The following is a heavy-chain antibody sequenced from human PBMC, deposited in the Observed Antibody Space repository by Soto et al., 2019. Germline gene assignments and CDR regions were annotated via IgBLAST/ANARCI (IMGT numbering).Heavy chain of an antibody. D-gene: IGHD2-2*01. CDR2: INPFLRIA. CDR3: AASVYSSTWPPYYYNLDV. J-gene: IGHJ6*03. CDR1: GGTFSSYA. Sequence: ASVKVSCKASGGTFSSYAFSWVRQAHGEGLEWMGRINPFLRIANYAQNFQGRVTITADQSTNTTYMELDSLKSEDTAVYYCAASVYSSTWPPYYYNLDVWGKGTTVTV. V-gene: IGHV1-69*04.